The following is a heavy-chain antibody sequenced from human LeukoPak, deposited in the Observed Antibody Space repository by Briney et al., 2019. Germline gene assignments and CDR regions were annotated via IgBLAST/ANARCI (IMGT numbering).Heavy chain of an antibody. V-gene: IGHV3-64*01. Sequence: GGSLRLSCAASGFTFSSYAMHWVRQAPGQGLGFVSAMSSNGGSTYYANSVKGRFTISRDNSKNTLYLQMGSLRAEDMAVYYCARSKIGSPGIAAAGTLGYWGQGTLVTVSS. CDR1: GFTFSSYA. CDR2: MSSNGGST. CDR3: ARSKIGSPGIAAAGTLGY. D-gene: IGHD6-13*01. J-gene: IGHJ4*02.